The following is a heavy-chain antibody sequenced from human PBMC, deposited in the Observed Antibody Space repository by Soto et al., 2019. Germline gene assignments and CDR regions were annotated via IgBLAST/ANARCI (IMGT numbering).Heavy chain of an antibody. CDR3: AREGIEEWVLADTYDAFDI. V-gene: IGHV3-48*01. CDR2: ISSSNSTI. D-gene: IGHD3-3*01. Sequence: PGGSLRLSCAASGFSFSSYSMNWVRQAPGKGLEWVSYISSSNSTIYYADSVKGRFTISRDNGKNSLYLQMNSLRAEDTAVYYCAREGIEEWVLADTYDAFDIWGQGTMVTVSS. J-gene: IGHJ3*02. CDR1: GFSFSSYS.